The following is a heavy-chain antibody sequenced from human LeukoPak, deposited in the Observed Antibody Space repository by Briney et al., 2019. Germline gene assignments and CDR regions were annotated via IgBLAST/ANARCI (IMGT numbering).Heavy chain of an antibody. D-gene: IGHD6-19*01. J-gene: IGHJ4*02. Sequence: SETLSLTCAVSGASISSYYWSWIRQPPGKGLEWIGYIYYSGSAYYTPSLKSRVTISVDTSNNQFSLRLTSVTAADTAVYYCARAVAGAFDYWGQGTLVTVSS. CDR1: GASISSYY. CDR2: IYYSGSA. CDR3: ARAVAGAFDY. V-gene: IGHV4-59*01.